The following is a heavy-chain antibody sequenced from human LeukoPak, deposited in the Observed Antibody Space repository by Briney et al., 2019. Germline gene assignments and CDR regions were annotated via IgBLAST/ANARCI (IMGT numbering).Heavy chain of an antibody. J-gene: IGHJ4*02. V-gene: IGHV3-23*01. Sequence: GGSLRLSCTASGFTFSTYAMNWVRQAPGKGLERVSVIFGNGAGTNYADSVKGRFTISRDNSKNTLYLQMNSLRAEDTAVYYCAKDRIPDGFYSVDYWGQGALVTVSS. CDR3: AKDRIPDGFYSVDY. CDR1: GFTFSTYA. D-gene: IGHD3-3*01. CDR2: IFGNGAGT.